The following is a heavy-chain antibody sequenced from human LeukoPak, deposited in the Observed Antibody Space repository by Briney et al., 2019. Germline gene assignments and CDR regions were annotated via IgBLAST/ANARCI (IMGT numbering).Heavy chain of an antibody. J-gene: IGHJ3*02. D-gene: IGHD3-22*01. CDR1: GGSISSYC. CDR2: IYYSGST. Sequence: SETLSLTCTVSGGSISSYCWSWIRQPPGKGLEWIGYIYYSGSTNYNPSLKSRVTISVDTSKNQFSLKLSSVTAADTAVYYCARGQVNYYDSSGYYNDAFDIWGQGTMVTVSS. CDR3: ARGQVNYYDSSGYYNDAFDI. V-gene: IGHV4-59*01.